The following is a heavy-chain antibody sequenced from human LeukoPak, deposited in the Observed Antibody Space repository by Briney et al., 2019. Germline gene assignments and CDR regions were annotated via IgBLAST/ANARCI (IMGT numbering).Heavy chain of an antibody. Sequence: GASVKVSCKVSGYTLTELSMHWVRQAPGKGLEWMGGFDPEDGETIYAQKFQGRVTMTEDTSTDTAYMELSSLRSEDTAVYYCATYATVVILFGYWGQGTLVTVSS. CDR3: ATYATVVILFGY. CDR2: FDPEDGET. V-gene: IGHV1-24*01. D-gene: IGHD4-23*01. CDR1: GYTLTELS. J-gene: IGHJ4*02.